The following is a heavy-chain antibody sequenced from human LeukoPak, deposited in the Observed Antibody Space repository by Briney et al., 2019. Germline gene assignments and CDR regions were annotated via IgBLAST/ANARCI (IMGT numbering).Heavy chain of an antibody. V-gene: IGHV4-59*01. CDR1: GGSISSYY. Sequence: SETLSLTCTVSGGSISSYYWSWIRQPPGKGLEWIGYIYYSGSTNYNPSLKSRVTISVDTSKNQFSLKLSSVTAADTAVYYCARASVKQQLVGDWYFDLWGRGTLVTVSS. CDR3: ARASVKQQLVGDWYFDL. J-gene: IGHJ2*01. D-gene: IGHD6-13*01. CDR2: IYYSGST.